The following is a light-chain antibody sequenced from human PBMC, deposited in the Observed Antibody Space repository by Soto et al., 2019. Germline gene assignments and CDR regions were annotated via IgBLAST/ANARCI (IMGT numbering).Light chain of an antibody. CDR3: QQYHNWWT. CDR2: GAS. J-gene: IGKJ1*01. Sequence: EIVMTQSPATLSVSPGDGATLSCRASQSVSSNLVWYQQKPGQAPRLLIYGASTRVTGIPARFSGSGSGTEFTLTISSLQSEDFAVYYCQQYHNWWTFGQGTKVDIK. V-gene: IGKV3-15*01. CDR1: QSVSSN.